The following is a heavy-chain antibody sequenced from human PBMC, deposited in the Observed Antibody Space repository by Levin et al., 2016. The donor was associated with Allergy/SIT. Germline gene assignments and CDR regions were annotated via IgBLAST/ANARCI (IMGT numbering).Heavy chain of an antibody. CDR3: ARDRDYYDSSGYYYWSEYFQH. D-gene: IGHD3-22*01. CDR1: GFTFSSYS. J-gene: IGHJ1*01. Sequence: GESLKISCAASGFTFSSYSMNWVRQAPGKGLEWVSSISSSSSYIYYADSVKGRFTISRDNAKNSLYLQMNSLRAEDTAVYYCARDRDYYDSSGYYYWSEYFQHWGQGTLVTVSS. CDR2: ISSSSSYI. V-gene: IGHV3-21*01.